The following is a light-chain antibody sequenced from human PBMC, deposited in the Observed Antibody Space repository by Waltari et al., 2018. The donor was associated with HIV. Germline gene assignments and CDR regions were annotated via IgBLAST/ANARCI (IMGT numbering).Light chain of an antibody. CDR3: GTWDTSLSAWI. CDR2: DNH. Sequence: QSVLTQPPSVSATPGQKVTISCSGSSSNIATKYVSWYQHFPGTVPKVLIYDNHKRSSGIPDRFSGSKSGTSATLDISGLQTGDEAHYYCGTWDTSLSAWIFGTGTKVTVL. V-gene: IGLV1-51*01. J-gene: IGLJ1*01. CDR1: SSNIATKY.